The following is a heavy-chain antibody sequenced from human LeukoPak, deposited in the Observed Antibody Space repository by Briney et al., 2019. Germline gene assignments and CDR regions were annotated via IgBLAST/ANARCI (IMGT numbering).Heavy chain of an antibody. Sequence: MSSETLSLTCTVSGGSISSGGYYWSWIRQHPGKGLEWIGYIYYSGSTYYNPSLKSRVTISVDTSKNQFSLKLSSVTAADTAVYYCARQPDYDSSGYPIRYYFDYWGQGTLVTVSS. CDR3: ARQPDYDSSGYPIRYYFDY. J-gene: IGHJ4*02. V-gene: IGHV4-39*01. D-gene: IGHD3-22*01. CDR2: IYYSGST. CDR1: GGSISSGGYY.